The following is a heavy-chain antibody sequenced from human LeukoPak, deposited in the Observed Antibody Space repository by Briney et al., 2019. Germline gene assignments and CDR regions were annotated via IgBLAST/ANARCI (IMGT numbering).Heavy chain of an antibody. CDR3: ARGGSSAYYYYYYYMDV. CDR1: GGTFSRYA. V-gene: IGHV1-69*05. Sequence: ASVKVSCKASGGTFSRYAISWVRQAPGQGREGMGGITPIFGTANYAQTFQGRVTITTDESTSTAYMELSSLRSEDTAVYYCARGGSSAYYYYYYYMDVWGKGTTVTVSS. CDR2: ITPIFGTA. J-gene: IGHJ6*03. D-gene: IGHD6-6*01.